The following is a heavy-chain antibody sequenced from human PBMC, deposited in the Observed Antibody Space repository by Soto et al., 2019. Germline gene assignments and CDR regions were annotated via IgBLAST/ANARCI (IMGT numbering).Heavy chain of an antibody. CDR1: GFTFSSYG. V-gene: IGHV3-30*18. CDR2: ISYDGSNK. J-gene: IGHJ4*02. Sequence: QVQLVESGGGVVQPGRSLRLSCAASGFTFSSYGMHWVRQAPGKGLEWVAVISYDGSNKYYADSVKGRFTISRDNSKNTLYLQMNSLRDEDTAVYYCAKAGLATITHLQLYYFDYWGQGTLVTVSS. D-gene: IGHD5-12*01. CDR3: AKAGLATITHLQLYYFDY.